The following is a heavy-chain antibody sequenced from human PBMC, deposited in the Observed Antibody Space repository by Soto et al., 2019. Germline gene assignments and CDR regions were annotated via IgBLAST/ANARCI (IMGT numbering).Heavy chain of an antibody. J-gene: IGHJ3*02. CDR1: GVSITNYY. CDR2: IYSSGRT. CDR3: ARDVSPLVFDI. D-gene: IGHD3-16*02. V-gene: IGHV4-4*07. Sequence: SETLSLTCIVSGVSITNYYWSWIRQPAGKGLEWVGRIYSSGRTNYNPSLKNRVTISADTSKNQFSLKLSSLTAADTAVYYCARDVSPLVFDIWGQGTMVTVS.